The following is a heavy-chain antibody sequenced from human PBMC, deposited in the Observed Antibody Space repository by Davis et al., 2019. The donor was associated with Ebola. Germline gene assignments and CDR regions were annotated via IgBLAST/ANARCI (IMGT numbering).Heavy chain of an antibody. CDR2: ISPSAGST. D-gene: IGHD2-15*01. V-gene: IGHV3-23*01. Sequence: GGSLRLSCAGSGFSFSSYGMSWVRQAPGKGLEWVSAISPSAGSTFYGDSVNGRFTISRDNSRSTLYLQMNTLRADDTAVYYCVKDLETSGIFEIWGQGTVVTVSS. CDR3: VKDLETSGIFEI. CDR1: GFSFSSYG. J-gene: IGHJ3*02.